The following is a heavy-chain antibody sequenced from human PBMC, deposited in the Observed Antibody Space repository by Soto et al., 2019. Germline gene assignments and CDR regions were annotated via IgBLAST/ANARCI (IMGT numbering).Heavy chain of an antibody. CDR1: GFIFSNYA. Sequence: GGSLRLSCAASGFIFSNYAMSWVRQAPGKGLEWVTMISHNVSIQFYADSVKGRFTISRDNSKDTLYLQMNSLTPADTAVYYCVGGSLLHWGQGTPVTVSS. CDR2: ISHNVSIQ. CDR3: VGGSLLH. J-gene: IGHJ4*02. V-gene: IGHV3-30*03.